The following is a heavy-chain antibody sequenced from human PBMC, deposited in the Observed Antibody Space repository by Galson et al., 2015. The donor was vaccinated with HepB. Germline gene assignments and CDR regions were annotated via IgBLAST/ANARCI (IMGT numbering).Heavy chain of an antibody. CDR3: ARHEAYGDYLYYFDY. CDR2: IYYSGST. J-gene: IGHJ4*02. V-gene: IGHV4-39*01. Sequence: SETVSLTCTVSGGSISSSTYYWGRIRQPPGKGQEWIGSIYYSGSTYYNPSLKSRVTISVDTSKNQFSLKLSSVTAADTAVYYCARHEAYGDYLYYFDYWGQGTLVTVSS. D-gene: IGHD4-17*01. CDR1: GGSISSSTYY.